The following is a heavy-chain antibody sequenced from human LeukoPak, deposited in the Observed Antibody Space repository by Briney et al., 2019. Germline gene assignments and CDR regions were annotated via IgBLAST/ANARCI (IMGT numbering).Heavy chain of an antibody. Sequence: GGSLRLSCAASGFTFSSYAMHWVRQAPGKGLEWVAVISYDGGNKYYADSVKGRFTISRDNSKNTLYLQMNSLRAEDTAVYYCARAAYHYGMDVWGQGTTVTVSS. V-gene: IGHV3-30-3*01. CDR1: GFTFSSYA. J-gene: IGHJ6*02. CDR2: ISYDGGNK. CDR3: ARAAYHYGMDV.